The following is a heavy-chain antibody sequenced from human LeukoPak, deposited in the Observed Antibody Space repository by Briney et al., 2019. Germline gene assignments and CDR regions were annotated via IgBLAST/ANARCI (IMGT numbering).Heavy chain of an antibody. CDR1: GYTFTGYY. D-gene: IGHD2-2*01. CDR3: ASLKDCSSTSCYGFDY. Sequence: ASVKVSCKASGYTFTGYYMHWERQAPGQGLEWMGWINPNSGGTNYAQKFQGRVTMTRDTSISTAYMELSRLRSDDTAVYYCASLKDCSSTSCYGFDYWGQGTLVTVSS. V-gene: IGHV1-2*02. CDR2: INPNSGGT. J-gene: IGHJ4*02.